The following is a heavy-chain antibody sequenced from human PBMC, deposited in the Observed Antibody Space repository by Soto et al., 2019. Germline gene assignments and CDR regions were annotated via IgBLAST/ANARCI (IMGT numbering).Heavy chain of an antibody. V-gene: IGHV3-30*01. J-gene: IGHJ4*02. CDR1: GFTFSSYA. Sequence: QVQLVESGGGVVQPGRSLRLSCAASGFTFSSYAMHWVRQAPGKGLEWVAVISTDGRDKYHADSVKGRFTISRDNSKNTLFLQMNSLRPEDTAVYYCAKDHDLAAAGYYFDYWGRGTLVTVSS. CDR2: ISTDGRDK. D-gene: IGHD6-13*01. CDR3: AKDHDLAAAGYYFDY.